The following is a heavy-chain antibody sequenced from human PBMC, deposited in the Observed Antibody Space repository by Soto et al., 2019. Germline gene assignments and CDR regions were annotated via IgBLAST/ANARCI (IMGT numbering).Heavy chain of an antibody. CDR3: HGMDV. Sequence: EVQLVESGGGLVQPGRSLRLSCAASGFTFDDYAMHWVRQAPGKGLEWVSGISWNSGSIGYADSVKGRFTISRDNAKNSLYLQMNRLRAEDTALYYCHGMDVWGQGTTVTVSS. V-gene: IGHV3-9*01. CDR2: ISWNSGSI. J-gene: IGHJ6*02. CDR1: GFTFDDYA.